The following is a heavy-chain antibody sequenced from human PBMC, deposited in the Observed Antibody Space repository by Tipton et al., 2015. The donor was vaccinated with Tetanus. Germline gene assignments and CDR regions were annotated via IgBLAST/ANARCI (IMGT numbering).Heavy chain of an antibody. Sequence: GLVKPSQTLSLTCTVSGGSISSGGYYWTWIRQRPGKRLEWIGGIYSFGSTHYHPSLKDRVTISMDTSRNQFSLDLNSVTAAASAVYYCARDQARGSRGWNYFDYWGQGALVTVSS. CDR1: GGSISSGGYY. V-gene: IGHV4-31*03. D-gene: IGHD1-26*01. J-gene: IGHJ4*02. CDR3: ARDQARGSRGWNYFDY. CDR2: IYSFGST.